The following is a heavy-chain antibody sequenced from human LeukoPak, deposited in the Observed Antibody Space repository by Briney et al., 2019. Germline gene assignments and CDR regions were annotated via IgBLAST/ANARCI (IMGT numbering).Heavy chain of an antibody. J-gene: IGHJ4*02. CDR3: ARGTTPSEN. Sequence: ASVKVSCKASGYTFTTYGISWVRQATGQGLEWMGWMNANSGNTAYAQKFQGRVTMTRNTSITTAYMELSSLRSEDTAVYYCARGTTPSENWGQGTLVTVSS. CDR2: MNANSGNT. V-gene: IGHV1-8*02. D-gene: IGHD1-1*01. CDR1: GYTFTTYG.